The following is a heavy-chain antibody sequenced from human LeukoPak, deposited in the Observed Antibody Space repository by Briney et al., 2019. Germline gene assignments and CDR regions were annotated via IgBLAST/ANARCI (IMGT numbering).Heavy chain of an antibody. V-gene: IGHV3-23*01. J-gene: IGHJ4*02. CDR3: AKVWFGELLYPWDY. CDR1: GFTFSSYA. D-gene: IGHD3-10*01. Sequence: PGGSLRLSCAASGFTFSSYAMSWVRQAPGKGLEWVSAISGSGGSTYYADSVKGRFTISRDNSKNTLYQQMNSLRAEDTAVYYCAKVWFGELLYPWDYWGQGTLVTLSS. CDR2: ISGSGGST.